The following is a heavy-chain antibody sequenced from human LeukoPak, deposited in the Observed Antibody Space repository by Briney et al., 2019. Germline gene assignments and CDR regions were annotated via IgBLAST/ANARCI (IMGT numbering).Heavy chain of an antibody. D-gene: IGHD3-22*01. V-gene: IGHV4-4*02. J-gene: IGHJ4*02. Sequence: SSGTLSLTCAVSGGSISSSNWWSWVRQPPGKGLEWIGEIYHSGSTNYNPSLKSRVTISVDKSKNQFSPRLSSVTAADTAVYYCARVRYYYDCSGYSIPLFDYWGQGTLVTVSS. CDR3: ARVRYYYDCSGYSIPLFDY. CDR2: IYHSGST. CDR1: GGSISSSNW.